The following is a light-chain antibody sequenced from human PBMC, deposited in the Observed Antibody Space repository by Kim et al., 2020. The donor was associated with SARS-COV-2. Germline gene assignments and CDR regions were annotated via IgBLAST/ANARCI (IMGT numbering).Light chain of an antibody. Sequence: SYELTQPPSVSVSPGQTASITCSGDKLGDKYASWYQQKPGQSPVLVIYLDSKRPSGIPERFSGSNSGNTATLTISGTQAMDEADYYCQAWDSSSIVVFGGGTQLTVL. CDR3: QAWDSSSIVV. CDR1: KLGDKY. V-gene: IGLV3-1*01. CDR2: LDS. J-gene: IGLJ2*01.